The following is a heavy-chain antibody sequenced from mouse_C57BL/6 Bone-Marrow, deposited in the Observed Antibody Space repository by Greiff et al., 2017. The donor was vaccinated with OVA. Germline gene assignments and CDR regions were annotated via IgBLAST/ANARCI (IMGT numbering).Heavy chain of an antibody. J-gene: IGHJ4*01. CDR2: IDPSDSYT. V-gene: IGHV1-69*01. Sequence: VQLQQPGAELVMPGASVKLSCKASGYTFTSYWMHWVKQRPGQGLEWIGEIDPSDSYTNYNQKFKGKSTLTVDKSSSTAYMQLSSLTSEDSAVYYCASITTVVDYYAMDDWGQGTSVTVSS. CDR1: GYTFTSYW. D-gene: IGHD1-1*01. CDR3: ASITTVVDYYAMDD.